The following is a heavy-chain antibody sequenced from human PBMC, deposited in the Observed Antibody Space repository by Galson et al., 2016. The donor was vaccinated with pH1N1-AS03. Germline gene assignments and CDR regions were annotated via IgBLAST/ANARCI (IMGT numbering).Heavy chain of an antibody. CDR2: IYYSGTT. V-gene: IGHV4-39*07. D-gene: IGHD6-19*01. Sequence: TLSLTCSVSGGFIRDGGHHWGWIRQPPGKGLEWIGNIYYSGTTSYNPSLKSRLAVSVDLSKNQFSLNLTAVTATDTAIYYCARVAYRSGWSLFDAWGQGNLVTVSS. J-gene: IGHJ5*02. CDR3: ARVAYRSGWSLFDA. CDR1: GGFIRDGGHH.